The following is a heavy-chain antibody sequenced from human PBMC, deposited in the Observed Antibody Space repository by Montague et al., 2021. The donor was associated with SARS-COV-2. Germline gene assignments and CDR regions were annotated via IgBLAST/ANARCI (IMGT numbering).Heavy chain of an antibody. D-gene: IGHD2-15*01. CDR1: GGSISTYY. CDR3: ASPGGYCTGGSCYYVY. V-gene: IGHV4-59*01. Sequence: SETLSLTCSVSGGSISTYYWSWIRQPPGKGLERIGYIYYSGSTNYNPSLKSRVTISIDTSKNQFSLELSSATAADMAVYYCASPGGYCTGGSCYYVYWGQGTLVTVSS. CDR2: IYYSGST. J-gene: IGHJ4*02.